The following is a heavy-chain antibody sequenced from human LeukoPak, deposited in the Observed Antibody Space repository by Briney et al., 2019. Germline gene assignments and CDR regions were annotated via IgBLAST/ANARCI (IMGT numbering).Heavy chain of an antibody. Sequence: GGSLRLSCAASGFTFSSYAMSWVRQAPGKGLEWVSAISGSGGSTYYADSVKGRFTISRDNSKNTLYLQMNSLRAEDTAVYYCAKDWIVVVPAASDYWGQGTLVTVSP. CDR2: ISGSGGST. CDR1: GFTFSSYA. J-gene: IGHJ4*02. D-gene: IGHD2-2*01. V-gene: IGHV3-23*01. CDR3: AKDWIVVVPAASDY.